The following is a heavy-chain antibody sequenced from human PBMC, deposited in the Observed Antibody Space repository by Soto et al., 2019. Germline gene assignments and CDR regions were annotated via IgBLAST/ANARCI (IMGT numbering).Heavy chain of an antibody. D-gene: IGHD3-22*01. CDR3: ARQNYYDTSGYYYAFDY. CDR1: SGSLSTYY. CDR2: IHPSGDT. Sequence: SETLSLTCAVDSGSLSTYYFSWTPPPPGEGLEWIGEIHPSGDTDYNTYLSNRVTISLDTSKNQFSLKLTSVTAADTAVYYCARQNYYDTSGYYYAFDYWGQGALVTVSS. V-gene: IGHV4-34*01. J-gene: IGHJ4*02.